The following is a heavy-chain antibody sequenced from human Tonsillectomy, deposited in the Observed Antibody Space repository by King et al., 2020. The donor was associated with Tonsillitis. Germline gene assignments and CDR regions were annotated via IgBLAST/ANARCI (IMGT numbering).Heavy chain of an antibody. CDR1: GYTVTGYY. J-gene: IGHJ3*02. D-gene: IGHD3-22*01. Sequence: QLVQSGAEVKKPGASVKVSCKASGYTVTGYYMHLVRQAPGQGLEWMGWINPNSGGTNYAQKLQGWVTMTRETSISTAYMVLRRLRSDDTAVYYCARRHYYDSSGYYYDAFDIWGQGTMVTVSS. CDR2: INPNSGGT. CDR3: ARRHYYDSSGYYYDAFDI. V-gene: IGHV1-2*04.